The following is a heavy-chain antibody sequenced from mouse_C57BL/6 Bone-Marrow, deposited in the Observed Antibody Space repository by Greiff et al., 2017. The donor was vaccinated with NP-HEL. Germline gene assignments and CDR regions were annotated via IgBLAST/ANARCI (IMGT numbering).Heavy chain of an antibody. D-gene: IGHD2-4*01. CDR1: DSEVFPIAY. J-gene: IGHJ1*03. Sequence: VQLQESGSELRSPGSSVKLSCKDFDSEVFPIAYMSWVRQKPGHGFEWIGGILPSIGRTIYGEKFEDKATLDADTMSNTAYLELNSLTSEDSAIYYCARHYYDYDDGYWYFDVWGTGTTVTVSS. V-gene: IGHV15-2*01. CDR2: ILPSIGRT. CDR3: ARHYYDYDDGYWYFDV.